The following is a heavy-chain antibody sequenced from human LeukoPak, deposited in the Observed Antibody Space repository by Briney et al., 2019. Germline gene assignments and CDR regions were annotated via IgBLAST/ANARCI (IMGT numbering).Heavy chain of an antibody. CDR3: ARGDAGDYYFDY. CDR2: IYYSGST. D-gene: IGHD4-17*01. V-gene: IGHV4-30-4*01. CDR1: GGSISSGDYY. J-gene: IGHJ4*02. Sequence: SETLSLTCTVSGGSISSGDYYWSWIRQPPGKGLEWIGYIYYSGSTYYNPSLKSRVTISVDTSKNQFSLKLSSVTAADMAVYYCARGDAGDYYFDYWGQGTLVTVSS.